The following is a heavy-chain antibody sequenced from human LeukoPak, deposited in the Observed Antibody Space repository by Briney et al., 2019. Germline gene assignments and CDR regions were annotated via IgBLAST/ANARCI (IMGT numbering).Heavy chain of an antibody. V-gene: IGHV1-69*13. CDR2: IIPIFGTA. CDR1: GGTFSSYA. D-gene: IGHD5-24*01. J-gene: IGHJ4*02. Sequence: ASVKVSCKASGGTFSSYAISWVRQAPGQGLEWMGGIIPIFGTANYAQKFQGRVTITADESTSTAYKELSSLRSEDTAVYYCARVRDGYNRAIDYWGQGTLVTVSS. CDR3: ARVRDGYNRAIDY.